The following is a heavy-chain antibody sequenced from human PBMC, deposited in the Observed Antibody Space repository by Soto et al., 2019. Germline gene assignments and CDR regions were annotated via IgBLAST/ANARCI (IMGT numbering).Heavy chain of an antibody. CDR1: GDSVSSNSAA. V-gene: IGHV6-1*01. J-gene: IGHJ6*03. Sequence: QVQLQESGPGLVKPSQTLSLTCVISGDSVSSNSAAWNWIRLSPSRGLEWLARTYYRSRWYNDYAVSVRSRITVKPDTSKNQFSLQPTSVTPEDTAVYYCAGTTSHHWLYMDVWGKGATVTVSS. D-gene: IGHD1-7*01. CDR2: TYYRSRWYN. CDR3: AGTTSHHWLYMDV.